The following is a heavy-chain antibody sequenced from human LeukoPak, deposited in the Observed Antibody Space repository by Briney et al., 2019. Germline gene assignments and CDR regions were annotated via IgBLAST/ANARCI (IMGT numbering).Heavy chain of an antibody. V-gene: IGHV4-30-2*01. J-gene: IGHJ4*02. D-gene: IGHD2-15*01. CDR3: ARDQSVGYCSGGSCFPFDY. CDR2: IYHSGST. CDR1: GGSISSGGCY. Sequence: SETLSLTCTVSGGSISSGGCYWSWIRQPPGKGLEWIGYIYHSGSTYYNPSLKSRVTISVDRSKNQFSLKLSSVTAADTAVYYCARDQSVGYCSGGSCFPFDYRGQGTLVTVSS.